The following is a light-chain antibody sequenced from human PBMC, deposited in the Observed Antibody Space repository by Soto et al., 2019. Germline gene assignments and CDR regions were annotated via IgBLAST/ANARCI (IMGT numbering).Light chain of an antibody. CDR1: QSVSRNY. J-gene: IGKJ2*01. CDR2: GAS. V-gene: IGKV3-20*01. Sequence: EIVLTPSPGTLSLSPGERATLSCRASQSVSRNYLAWYQQKHGQAPRLLTYGASTRATGIPDRFSGSGSGTDFTLTISRLEPEDFAVYYCQQYGSSHPYTFGQGTKVDIK. CDR3: QQYGSSHPYT.